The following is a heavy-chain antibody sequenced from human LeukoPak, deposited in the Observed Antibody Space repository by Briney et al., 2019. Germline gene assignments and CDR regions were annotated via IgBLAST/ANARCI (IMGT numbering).Heavy chain of an antibody. CDR1: GFTFNSYN. J-gene: IGHJ4*02. V-gene: IGHV3-48*02. CDR2: ISSDSTTI. CDR3: ARDEDAF. Sequence: GGSLRLSCVASGFTFNSYNMNWVCQAPGKGLEWVSYISSDSTTIFYADSVKGRFTISRDNVKNSLFLQLNSLRDEDTAVYYCARDEDAFGGQGTLVTVSS.